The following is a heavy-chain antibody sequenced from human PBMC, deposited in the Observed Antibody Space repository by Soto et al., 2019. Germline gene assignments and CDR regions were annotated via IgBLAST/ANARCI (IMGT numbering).Heavy chain of an antibody. CDR2: FSAYDGST. Sequence: QIQLVQSGAEVKKPGASVRVSCKASGYTFTTYGITWVRQAPGQGLEWMGWFSAYDGSTNYAQKLQGRVSMTTDSSTSTAYMDLRSLRSDDTAVYYCARDPASAYSSSSFDYWGQGTLVTVSS. J-gene: IGHJ4*02. V-gene: IGHV1-18*04. CDR3: ARDPASAYSSSSFDY. D-gene: IGHD6-6*01. CDR1: GYTFTTYG.